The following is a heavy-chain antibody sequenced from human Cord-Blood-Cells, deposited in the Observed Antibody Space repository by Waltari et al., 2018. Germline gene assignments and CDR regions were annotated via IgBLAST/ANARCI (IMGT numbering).Heavy chain of an antibody. J-gene: IGHJ4*02. V-gene: IGHV4-39*01. D-gene: IGHD1-1*01. Sequence: QLQLQESGPGLVKHSETLSLTCTVSGGSISSSSYYWGWIRQPPGKGLEWIGSIYYSGSTYNNPSLKSRVTISVDTSKNQFSLKLSSVTAADTAVYYCARITTGTTFYWGQGTLVTVSS. CDR3: ARITTGTTFY. CDR2: IYYSGST. CDR1: GGSISSSSYY.